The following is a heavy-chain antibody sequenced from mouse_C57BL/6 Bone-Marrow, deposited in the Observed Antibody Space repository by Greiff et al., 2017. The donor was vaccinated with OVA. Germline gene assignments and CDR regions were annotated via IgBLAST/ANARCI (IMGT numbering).Heavy chain of an antibody. CDR3: ARGYGSIPMDY. Sequence: EVNVVESGGDLVKPGGSLKLSCAASGFTFSSYGMSWVRQTPDKRLEWVATISSGGSYTYYPDSVKGRVTISRDKAKNTLYLQMSSLKSEDTAMYYCARGYGSIPMDYWGQGTSVTVSS. J-gene: IGHJ4*01. V-gene: IGHV5-6*01. D-gene: IGHD1-1*01. CDR1: GFTFSSYG. CDR2: ISSGGSYT.